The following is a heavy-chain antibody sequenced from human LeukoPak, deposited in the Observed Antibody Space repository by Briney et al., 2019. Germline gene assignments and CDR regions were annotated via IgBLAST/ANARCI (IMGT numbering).Heavy chain of an antibody. CDR2: ISSSGSDT. Sequence: GGSLRLSCAASGFSFSDYYMIWIRQAPGKGLEWVSYISSSGSDTDYADSVKGRFTISRDNAKNSLYLQTNSLRADDTAVYYCARGYSLGYKYWGQGTLVTVSS. J-gene: IGHJ4*02. D-gene: IGHD5-12*01. CDR1: GFSFSDYY. CDR3: ARGYSLGYKY. V-gene: IGHV3-11*06.